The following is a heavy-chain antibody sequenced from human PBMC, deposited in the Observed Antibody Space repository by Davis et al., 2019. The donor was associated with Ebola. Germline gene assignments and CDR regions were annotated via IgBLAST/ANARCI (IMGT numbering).Heavy chain of an antibody. J-gene: IGHJ6*02. D-gene: IGHD2-2*01. CDR1: GYTFTSYG. V-gene: IGHV1-18*01. CDR2: ISAYNGNT. Sequence: ASVKVSCKASGYTFTSYGISWVRQAPGQGLEWMGWISAYNGNTNYAQKLQGRVTMTTDTSTSTAYMELRSLRFDDTAGYYCARENTRYCSSTSCYYYGMDVWGQGTLVTVSS. CDR3: ARENTRYCSSTSCYYYGMDV.